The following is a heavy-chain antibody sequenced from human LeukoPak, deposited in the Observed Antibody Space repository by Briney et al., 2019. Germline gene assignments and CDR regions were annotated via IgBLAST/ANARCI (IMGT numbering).Heavy chain of an antibody. CDR3: AKSYSRGTTVVTSDY. J-gene: IGHJ4*02. V-gene: IGHV3-23*01. D-gene: IGHD4-23*01. CDR1: GFTFSNYA. CDR2: IGGSGGSI. Sequence: GGSLRLSCAASGFTFSNYAMSWVRQAPGKGLEWVSGIGGSGGSIYYADSVKGRFTISRDNSKNTLYLQMNSLRAEDTAVYYCAKSYSRGTTVVTSDYWGQGTLVTVSS.